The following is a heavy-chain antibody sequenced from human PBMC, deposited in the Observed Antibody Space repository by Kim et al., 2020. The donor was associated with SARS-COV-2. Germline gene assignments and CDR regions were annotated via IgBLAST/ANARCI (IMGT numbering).Heavy chain of an antibody. CDR2: ISSSSSYI. Sequence: GGSLRLSCAASGFTFSSYSMNWVRQAPGKGLEWVSSISSSSSYIYYADSVKGRFTISRDNAKNSLYLQMNSLRAEDTAVYYCARDTYSDFCSGYSGPGAFDIWGQGTMVTVSS. CDR1: GFTFSSYS. J-gene: IGHJ3*02. D-gene: IGHD3-3*01. V-gene: IGHV3-21*01. CDR3: ARDTYSDFCSGYSGPGAFDI.